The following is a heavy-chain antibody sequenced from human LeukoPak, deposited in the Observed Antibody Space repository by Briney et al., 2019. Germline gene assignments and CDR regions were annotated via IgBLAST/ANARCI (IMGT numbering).Heavy chain of an antibody. J-gene: IGHJ4*02. D-gene: IGHD1-26*01. CDR2: ISGSGGST. CDR3: AKAVSGSYSFDY. Sequence: PGGSLRLCCAASGFTFSSYAMSWVRQAAGKGLEWVSGISGSGGSTYYADSVKGRFTISRDDSKNTLYLQMNSLRGEDTAVYYCAKAVSGSYSFDYWGQGTLVTVSS. CDR1: GFTFSSYA. V-gene: IGHV3-23*01.